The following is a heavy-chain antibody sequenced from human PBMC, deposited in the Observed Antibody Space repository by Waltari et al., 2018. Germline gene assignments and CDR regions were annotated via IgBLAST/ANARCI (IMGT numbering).Heavy chain of an antibody. V-gene: IGHV3-74*01. CDR2: INPEGTNT. CDR3: VRGGHFDWSPLDH. J-gene: IGHJ4*02. D-gene: IGHD3-9*01. Sequence: EVQLVESGGGLVQHGGSLRLSCAASGLRFNNHWVHWVRQAPGKGLVWVSRINPEGTNTAYADSVKGRCTVSRDNAKNTLYLQMTSLRAEDTAVYYCVRGGHFDWSPLDHWGPGTLVTVSS. CDR1: GLRFNNHW.